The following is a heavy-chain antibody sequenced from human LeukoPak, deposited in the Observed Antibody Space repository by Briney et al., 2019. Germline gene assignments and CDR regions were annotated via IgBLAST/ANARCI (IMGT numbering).Heavy chain of an antibody. V-gene: IGHV4-34*01. CDR3: ARARRVAPIGP. CDR2: INHSGST. J-gene: IGHJ5*02. CDR1: GVSFSGYY. D-gene: IGHD3-10*01. Sequence: SGTLSLTCAAYGVSFSGYYWSWIRQPPGKGLEWIGEINHSGSTNYNPSLKSRVTISVDTSKNQFSLKLSSVTAADTAVYYCARARRVAPIGPWGQGTLVTVSS.